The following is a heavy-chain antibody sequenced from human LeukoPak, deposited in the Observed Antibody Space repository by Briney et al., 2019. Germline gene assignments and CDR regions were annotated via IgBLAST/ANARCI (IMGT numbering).Heavy chain of an antibody. V-gene: IGHV3-20*04. J-gene: IGHJ4*02. CDR2: INWNGGST. Sequence: GGSLRLSCAASGFTFSSYAMSWVRQAPGKGLEWVSGINWNGGSTGYADSVKGRFTISRDNAKNSLYLQMNSLRAEDTALYYCARGSPYESDYWGQGTLVTVSS. D-gene: IGHD5-12*01. CDR1: GFTFSSYA. CDR3: ARGSPYESDY.